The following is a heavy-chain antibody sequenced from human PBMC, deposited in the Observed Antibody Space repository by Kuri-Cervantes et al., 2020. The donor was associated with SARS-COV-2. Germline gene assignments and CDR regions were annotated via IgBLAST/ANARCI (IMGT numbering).Heavy chain of an antibody. J-gene: IGHJ4*02. Sequence: GGSLRLSCAASGFTFSDDYMTWVRQAPGMGLEWVADISTTGTYKNYADSVKGRFTISRDNAKNSLFLQINSLRVEDTAVYYCATSGIGGLDHWGQGTLVTASS. CDR3: ATSGIGGLDH. V-gene: IGHV3-11*06. CDR2: ISTTGTYK. D-gene: IGHD2-21*01. CDR1: GFTFSDDY.